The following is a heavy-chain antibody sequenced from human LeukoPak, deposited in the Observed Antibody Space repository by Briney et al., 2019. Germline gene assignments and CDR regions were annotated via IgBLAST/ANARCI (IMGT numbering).Heavy chain of an antibody. CDR1: GFTFSNTW. J-gene: IGHJ4*02. D-gene: IGHD3-10*01. V-gene: IGHV3-15*01. CDR2: IQSKTDGGTT. CDR3: ATLTVRGVINI. Sequence: PGGSLRLSFAASGFTFSNTWMNWVRQAPGKGLEWVGRIQSKTDGGTTEYPAPVKGRFTISRDDSKTTLYLQMNSLKTEDTAVYYCATLTVRGVINIWGQGTLVTVSS.